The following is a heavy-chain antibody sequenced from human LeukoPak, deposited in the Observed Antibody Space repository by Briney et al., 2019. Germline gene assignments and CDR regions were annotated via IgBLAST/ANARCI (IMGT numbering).Heavy chain of an antibody. CDR1: GYTFTSYG. CDR2: ISAYNGNT. D-gene: IGHD2-15*01. CDR3: ARSIVVVVAATDTSWFDP. V-gene: IGHV1-18*01. Sequence: ASVKVSCKASGYTFTSYGISWVRQAPGQGLEWMGWISAYNGNTNYAQKLQGRVTMTTDTSTSTAYMELRSLRSDDTAVYYCARSIVVVVAATDTSWFDPWGQGTLVTVSS. J-gene: IGHJ5*02.